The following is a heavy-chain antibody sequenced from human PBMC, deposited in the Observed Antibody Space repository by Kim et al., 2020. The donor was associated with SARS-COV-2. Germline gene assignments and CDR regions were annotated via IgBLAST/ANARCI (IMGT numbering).Heavy chain of an antibody. CDR1: GGSISSGGYY. D-gene: IGHD3-3*01. Sequence: SETLSLTCTVSGGSISSGGYYWSWIRQHPGKGLEWIGYIYYSGSTYYNPSLKSRVTISVDTSKNQFSLKLSSVTAADTAVYYCARDVRAPDYDFWSGHYPGGDAVDNWGQGTMVTVSS. CDR3: ARDVRAPDYDFWSGHYPGGDAVDN. J-gene: IGHJ3*02. V-gene: IGHV4-31*03. CDR2: IYYSGST.